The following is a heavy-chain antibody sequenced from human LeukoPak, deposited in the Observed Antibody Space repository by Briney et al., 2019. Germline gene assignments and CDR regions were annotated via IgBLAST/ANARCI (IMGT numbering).Heavy chain of an antibody. CDR3: ARDRYYDSSGYYPYYFDY. CDR1: GGSISSGSYY. Sequence: SQTLFLACTVSGGSISSGSYYWSWIRQPAGKGLEWIGRIYTSGSTNYNPSLKSRVTISVDTSKNQFSLKLSSVTAADTAVYYCARDRYYDSSGYYPYYFDYWGQGTLVTVSS. CDR2: IYTSGST. D-gene: IGHD3-22*01. V-gene: IGHV4-61*02. J-gene: IGHJ4*02.